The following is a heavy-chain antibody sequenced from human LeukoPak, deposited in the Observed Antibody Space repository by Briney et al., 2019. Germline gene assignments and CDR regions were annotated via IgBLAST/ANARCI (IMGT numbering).Heavy chain of an antibody. Sequence: GGSLRLSCAASGFTFSGYAMTWVRQAPGKGLEWVSSISVSGDSTYYADSVKGRFTISRDNSKNTLRLQMNSLRAEDTAIYYCAKNLGRNKMGGQDYWGQGTLVTVSS. V-gene: IGHV3-23*01. CDR2: ISVSGDST. J-gene: IGHJ4*02. CDR3: AKNLGRNKMGGQDY. D-gene: IGHD2/OR15-2a*01. CDR1: GFTFSGYA.